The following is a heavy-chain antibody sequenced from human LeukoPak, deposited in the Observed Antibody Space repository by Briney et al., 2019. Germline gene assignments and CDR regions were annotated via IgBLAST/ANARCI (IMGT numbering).Heavy chain of an antibody. CDR1: GFTFSSYG. CDR2: IWYDGSNK. Sequence: GRSLRLSCAASGFTFSSYGMHWVRQAPGKGQEWVAVIWYDGSNKYYADSVKGRFTISRDNSKNTLYLQMNSLRAEDTAVYYCATTRTTDDFDYWGQGTLVTVSS. V-gene: IGHV3-33*01. D-gene: IGHD4-11*01. J-gene: IGHJ4*02. CDR3: ATTRTTDDFDY.